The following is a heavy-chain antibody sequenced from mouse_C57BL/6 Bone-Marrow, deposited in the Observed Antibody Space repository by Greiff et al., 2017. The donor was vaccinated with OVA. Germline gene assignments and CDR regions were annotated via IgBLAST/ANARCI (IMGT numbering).Heavy chain of an antibody. V-gene: IGHV1-64*01. J-gene: IGHJ3*01. Sequence: VQLQQPGAELVKPGASVKLSCKASGYTFTSYWMHWVKQRPGQGLEWIGMIHPNSGSTNYNEKFKSKATLTVDKSSRTAYMQLSSLTSEVSAVYYCARKGYYSNYVSWFAYGGQGTLVTVSA. CDR3: ARKGYYSNYVSWFAY. CDR2: IHPNSGST. D-gene: IGHD2-5*01. CDR1: GYTFTSYW.